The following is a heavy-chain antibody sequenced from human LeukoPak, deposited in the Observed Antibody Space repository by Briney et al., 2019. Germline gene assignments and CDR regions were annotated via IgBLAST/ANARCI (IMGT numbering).Heavy chain of an antibody. D-gene: IGHD3-3*01. J-gene: IGHJ4*02. CDR1: GGSFSGYY. Sequence: KPSETLSLTCAVYGGSFSGYYWSWIRQPPGKGLEWIGEINHSGSTNYNPSLKSRVTISVDMSKNQFSLSLRSVTAADTAVYYCARGYDFWSGYYIDYWGQGTLVTVSS. V-gene: IGHV4-34*01. CDR3: ARGYDFWSGYYIDY. CDR2: INHSGST.